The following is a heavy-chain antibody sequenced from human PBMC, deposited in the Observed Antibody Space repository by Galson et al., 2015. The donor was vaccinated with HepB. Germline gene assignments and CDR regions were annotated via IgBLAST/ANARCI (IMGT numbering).Heavy chain of an antibody. CDR2: ISESGGYT. CDR3: AKHEGQH. Sequence: SLRLSCAASGFTFSSYAMTWVRQAPGKGLEWVSSISESGGYTDYADSVKGRFTISRDNSKNTLFLQMHSLRADDTAVYYCAKHEGQHWGQDTLVTVSS. J-gene: IGHJ1*01. V-gene: IGHV3-23*01. CDR1: GFTFSSYA.